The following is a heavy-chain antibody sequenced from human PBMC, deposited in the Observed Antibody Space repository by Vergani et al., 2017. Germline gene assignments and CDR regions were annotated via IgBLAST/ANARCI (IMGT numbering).Heavy chain of an antibody. CDR2: IRYDGSNK. J-gene: IGHJ4*02. Sequence: QVQLVESWGGVVQPGGSLRLSCAASGFTFSSYGMHWVRQAPGKGLEWVAFIRYDGSNKYYADSVKGRFTISRDNSKNTLYLQMNSLRAEDTAVYYCAKDLDDILTGPFDYWGQGTLVTVSS. V-gene: IGHV3-30*02. CDR1: GFTFSSYG. CDR3: AKDLDDILTGPFDY. D-gene: IGHD3-9*01.